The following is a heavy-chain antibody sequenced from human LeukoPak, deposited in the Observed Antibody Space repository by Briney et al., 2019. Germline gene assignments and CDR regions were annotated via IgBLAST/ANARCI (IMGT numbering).Heavy chain of an antibody. D-gene: IGHD3-3*01. J-gene: IGHJ4*02. Sequence: SETLSLTCTVSGGSISSYYWSWIRQPPGKGLEWIGYIYYSGSTNYNPSLKSRVTISVDTSKNQFSLKLSSVTAADTAVYYCARGPDRTYDFWSGYYYFDYWGQGTLVTVSS. V-gene: IGHV4-59*12. CDR3: ARGPDRTYDFWSGYYYFDY. CDR1: GGSISSYY. CDR2: IYYSGST.